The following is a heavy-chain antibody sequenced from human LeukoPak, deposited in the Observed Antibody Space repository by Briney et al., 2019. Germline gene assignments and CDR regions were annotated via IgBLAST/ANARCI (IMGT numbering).Heavy chain of an antibody. CDR2: IYSRGST. J-gene: IGHJ3*02. V-gene: IGHV3-66*01. Sequence: AGSLRLSCAASGFTVSTNYMSWVRQTPGKGPEWVSVIYSRGSTYYADSVKGRFTISRDNSKNTLYLQMNSLRDEDTALYYCARGGPEDAFDIWGQGTTVIVSS. CDR1: GFTVSTNY. CDR3: ARGGPEDAFDI. D-gene: IGHD1-14*01.